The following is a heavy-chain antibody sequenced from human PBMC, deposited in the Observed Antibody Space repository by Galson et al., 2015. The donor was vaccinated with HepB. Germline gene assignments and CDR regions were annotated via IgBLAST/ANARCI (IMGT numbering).Heavy chain of an antibody. Sequence: SLRLSCAASGFTFSSYSMNWVRQAPGKGLEWVSSISSSSSYIYYADSVKGRFTISRDNAKNSLYLQMNSLRAEDTAVYYCARDGAITIFGVVRNYYYMDVWGKGTTVTVSS. V-gene: IGHV3-21*01. J-gene: IGHJ6*03. D-gene: IGHD3-3*01. CDR3: ARDGAITIFGVVRNYYYMDV. CDR1: GFTFSSYS. CDR2: ISSSSSYI.